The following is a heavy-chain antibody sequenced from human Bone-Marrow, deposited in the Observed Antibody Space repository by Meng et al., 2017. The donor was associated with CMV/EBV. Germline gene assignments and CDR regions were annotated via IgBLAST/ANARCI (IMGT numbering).Heavy chain of an antibody. CDR1: EYTFTGYY. D-gene: IGHD2-2*01. J-gene: IGHJ6*02. CDR3: ARDGAPGGWVKYQLLLHYYYYGMDV. V-gene: IGHV1-69*05. Sequence: SVKVSCKASEYTFTGYYMHWVRQAPGQGLEWMGGIIPIFGTANYAQKFQGRVTITTDESTSTAYMELSSLRSEDTAVYYCARDGAPGGWVKYQLLLHYYYYGMDVWGQGTTVTVSS. CDR2: IIPIFGTA.